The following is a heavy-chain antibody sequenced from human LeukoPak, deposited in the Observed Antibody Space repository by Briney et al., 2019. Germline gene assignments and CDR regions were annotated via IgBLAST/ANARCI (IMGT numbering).Heavy chain of an antibody. CDR2: IYYSGST. Sequence: SETLSLTCTVSGGSISSSSYYWGWIRQPPGKGLEWIGSIYYSGSTYYNPSLKSQVTISVDTSKNQFSLKLSSVTAADTAVYYCARLTYYYDSSGYYYYFDYWGQGTLVTVSS. D-gene: IGHD3-22*01. J-gene: IGHJ4*02. CDR1: GGSISSSSYY. V-gene: IGHV4-39*01. CDR3: ARLTYYYDSSGYYYYFDY.